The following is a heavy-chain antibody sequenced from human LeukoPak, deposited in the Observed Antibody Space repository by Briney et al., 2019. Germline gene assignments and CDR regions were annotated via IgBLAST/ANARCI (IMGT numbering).Heavy chain of an antibody. CDR2: ISAYNGNT. CDR3: ARVGVYCTGDSCFDY. J-gene: IGHJ4*02. Sequence: ASAKVSCKTSGYTFTNYGISWMRQAPGQGLEWMGWISAYNGNTNYAQKVLGRVTMTTDTSTSTAYMELRSLRSDDTAVYYCARVGVYCTGDSCFDYWGQGTLVTVSS. D-gene: IGHD2-15*01. CDR1: GYTFTNYG. V-gene: IGHV1-18*01.